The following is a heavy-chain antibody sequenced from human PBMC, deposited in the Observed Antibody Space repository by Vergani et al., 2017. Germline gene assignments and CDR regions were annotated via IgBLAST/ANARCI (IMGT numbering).Heavy chain of an antibody. J-gene: IGHJ5*01. CDR3: AKGGWNYWFDS. D-gene: IGHD1-1*01. Sequence: EVQLLESGGDLVQPGGPLRLPCAAPGFSFTIYAMSWVRQAPGKGLGWVSSINTNGNYTRYGDSVKGRFTISRDNSKSTLYLQMNSLRAEDTVIYYCAKGGWNYWFDSWGQGTLVIVS. CDR1: GFSFTIYA. V-gene: IGHV3-23*01. CDR2: INTNGNYT.